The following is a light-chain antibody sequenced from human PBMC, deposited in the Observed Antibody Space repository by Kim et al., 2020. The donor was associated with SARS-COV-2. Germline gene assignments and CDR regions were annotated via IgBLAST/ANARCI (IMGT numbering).Light chain of an antibody. J-gene: IGKJ1*01. CDR2: AAS. CDR1: QDIANS. Sequence: ASVGDRVTITCRASQDIANSLAWYQQKPGKVPKVLIYAASTLQSGVPSRFSGSGSGTEFTLTIGSLQTEEVATYYCQKYNSAPWTFGPGTKVDIK. V-gene: IGKV1-27*01. CDR3: QKYNSAPWT.